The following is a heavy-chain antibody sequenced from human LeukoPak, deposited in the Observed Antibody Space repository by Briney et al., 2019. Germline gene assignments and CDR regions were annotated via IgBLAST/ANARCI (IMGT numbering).Heavy chain of an antibody. CDR3: ARVGGGMDV. D-gene: IGHD3-10*01. Sequence: GGSLRLSCAASGFTFSSYWMSWVRQAPGKGLEWVANIKEDGSEKYYVASVKGRFNITRDNAKNSLYLQMNSLRAEGTALYYCARVGGGMDVWGQGTTVTVS. CDR2: IKEDGSEK. V-gene: IGHV3-7*01. CDR1: GFTFSSYW. J-gene: IGHJ6*02.